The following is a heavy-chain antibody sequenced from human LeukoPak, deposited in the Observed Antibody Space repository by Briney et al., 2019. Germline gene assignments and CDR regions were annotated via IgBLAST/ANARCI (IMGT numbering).Heavy chain of an antibody. CDR3: ARGGRAGPNNYYDSSGYYSFYFDY. J-gene: IGHJ4*02. V-gene: IGHV1-2*02. D-gene: IGHD3-22*01. CDR2: INPNSGGT. Sequence: ASVKVSCKASGYTFTGYYMHWVRQAPGQGLEWMGWINPNSGGTNYAQKFQGRVTMTRDTYISTDYMELSRLRSDDTAVYYCARGGRAGPNNYYDSSGYYSFYFDYWGQGTLVTVSS. CDR1: GYTFTGYY.